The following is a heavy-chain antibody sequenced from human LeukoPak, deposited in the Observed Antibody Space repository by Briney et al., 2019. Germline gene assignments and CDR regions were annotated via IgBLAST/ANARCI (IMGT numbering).Heavy chain of an antibody. D-gene: IGHD4-17*01. V-gene: IGHV3-48*04. J-gene: IGHJ1*01. Sequence: PGGSLRLSCAASGFTFSSYSMNWVRQAPGKGLEWVSYISSSSSTIYYADSVKGRFTISRDNAKNSLYLQMNSLRAEDTAVYYCARDSYNGDYVPGYFQRWGQGTLVTVSS. CDR3: ARDSYNGDYVPGYFQR. CDR1: GFTFSSYS. CDR2: ISSSSSTI.